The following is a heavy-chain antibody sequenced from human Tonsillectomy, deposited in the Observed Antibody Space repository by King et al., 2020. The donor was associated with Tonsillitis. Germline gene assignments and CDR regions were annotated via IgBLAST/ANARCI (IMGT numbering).Heavy chain of an antibody. CDR1: GYTFTAYY. CDR2: IDPSSGDT. V-gene: IGHV1-2*02. D-gene: IGHD6-19*01. CDR3: ARDLLEAVAVYVFAY. Sequence: QLVQSGAEVKKPGASVRVSCKASGYTFTAYYLHWVRQAPGQGLEWMGWIDPSSGDTNYAQDFQGRVTITRDTSISTAYMELSSLRSDDTAIYYCARDLLEAVAVYVFAYWGQGTLVTVSS. J-gene: IGHJ4*02.